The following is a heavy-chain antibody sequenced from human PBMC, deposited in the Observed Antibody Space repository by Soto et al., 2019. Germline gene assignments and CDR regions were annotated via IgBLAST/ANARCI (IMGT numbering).Heavy chain of an antibody. CDR2: IKPDGSES. CDR1: GFTFSRHY. J-gene: IGHJ4*02. Sequence: EVQLAESGGGLVQPGGSLSLSCVASGFTFSRHYMTWVRQAPGKGLESVAKIKPDGSESYYVDSVRGRFTFSRDNAKNSLSLQMNSLRDEYTAVYYCAIEEWLRVEFWGQGTVVTVSS. D-gene: IGHD3-3*01. CDR3: AIEEWLRVEF. V-gene: IGHV3-7*01.